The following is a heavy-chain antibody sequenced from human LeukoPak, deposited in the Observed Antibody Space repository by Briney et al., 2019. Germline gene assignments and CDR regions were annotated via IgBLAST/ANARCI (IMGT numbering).Heavy chain of an antibody. D-gene: IGHD6-13*01. J-gene: IGHJ5*02. CDR3: ARDRQQLELNWFDP. V-gene: IGHV1-3*01. CDR1: GYTFSSYA. CDR2: INAGTGNT. Sequence: ASVKVSCKASGYTFSSYAMHWVRQAPGQRLEWMGWINAGTGNTKYSQKFQGRVTITRDTSASTAYMELSSLRSEDTAVYYCARDRQQLELNWFDPWGQGTLVTVPS.